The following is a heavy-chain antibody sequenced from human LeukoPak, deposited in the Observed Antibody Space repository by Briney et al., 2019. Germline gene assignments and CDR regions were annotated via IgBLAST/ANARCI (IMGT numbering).Heavy chain of an antibody. CDR2: IYTSGST. Sequence: SQTLSLTCTVSGGSISSGSYYWSWIRQPAGKGLEWIGRIYTSGSTNYNPSLKSRVTISVDTSKNQFSLKLSSVTAADTAVYYCARSVPVGTVVTGPDWFDPWGQGTLVTVSS. CDR3: ARSVPVGTVVTGPDWFDP. CDR1: GGSISSGSYY. D-gene: IGHD4-23*01. V-gene: IGHV4-61*02. J-gene: IGHJ5*02.